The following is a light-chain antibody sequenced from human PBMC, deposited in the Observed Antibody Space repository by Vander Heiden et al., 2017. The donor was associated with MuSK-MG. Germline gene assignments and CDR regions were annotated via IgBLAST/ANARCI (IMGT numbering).Light chain of an antibody. J-gene: IGKJ3*01. CDR1: QGVSRY. V-gene: IGKV3-11*01. CDR2: DAS. CDR3: QHRCKWPPFT. Sequence: ILLTQSPSTLSLSPAERATLPCRASQGVSRYLAWYQQKPCLVPRLLIYDASNMATGIPARFSRSGSGTDFTLTIRMRDPEDFTVYYCQHRCKWPPFTFGHGTKVEIK.